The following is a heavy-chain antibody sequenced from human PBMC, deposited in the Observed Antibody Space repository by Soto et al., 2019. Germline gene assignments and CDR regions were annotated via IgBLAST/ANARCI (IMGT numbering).Heavy chain of an antibody. CDR1: GFTFSSYG. V-gene: IGHV3-30*18. D-gene: IGHD3-3*01. CDR3: AKVGWSGYLRPPLSSGPSSQYQPLPYLINWFDP. CDR2: ISYDGSNK. Sequence: PGGSLRLSCAASGFTFSSYGMHWVRQAPGKGLEWVAVISYDGSNKYYADSVKGRFTISRDNSKNTLYLQMNSLRAEDTAVYYCAKVGWSGYLRPPLSSGPSSQYQPLPYLINWFDPWGQGTLVTVSS. J-gene: IGHJ5*02.